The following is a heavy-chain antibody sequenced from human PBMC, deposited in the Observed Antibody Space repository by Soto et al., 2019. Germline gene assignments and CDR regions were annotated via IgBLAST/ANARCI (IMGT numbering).Heavy chain of an antibody. CDR1: GASITTYY. Sequence: SETLSLTCDVSGASITTYYWSWIRQAPGKGLEWIGNVYHTGSTDYNSSLRSRVTISVDTSKNQFSLIMNSETAADTAVYYCARGGGYDSFDFWGQGIQVTVSS. CDR3: ARGGGYDSFDF. D-gene: IGHD2-15*01. V-gene: IGHV4-59*13. CDR2: VYHTGST. J-gene: IGHJ4*02.